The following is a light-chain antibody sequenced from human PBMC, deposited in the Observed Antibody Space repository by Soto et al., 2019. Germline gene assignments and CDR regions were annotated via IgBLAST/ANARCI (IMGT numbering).Light chain of an antibody. CDR2: YAS. Sequence: DIQMTQSPSTLSASVGDRVTITCRASQSISSWLAWYQQKPGKAPKLLIYYASSLESGVPSRFSGSCSRTGLPLAFRSLQPDDLATYYCQQYNSYSPETFGQGTKLEIK. J-gene: IGKJ2*01. V-gene: IGKV1-5*01. CDR1: QSISSW. CDR3: QQYNSYSPET.